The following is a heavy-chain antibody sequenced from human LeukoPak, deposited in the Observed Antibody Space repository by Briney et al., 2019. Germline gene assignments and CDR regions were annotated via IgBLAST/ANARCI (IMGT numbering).Heavy chain of an antibody. D-gene: IGHD1-14*01. Sequence: GGSLRLSCEASGFTFSSYEMSWVRQAPGKGLEWVSYISSSHSTIYYADSVKGRFTISRDNAKNSLYLQMNSLRAEDTSVYYCARERTAYGMDVWGQGTAVTVSS. CDR3: ARERTAYGMDV. CDR1: GFTFSSYE. CDR2: ISSSHSTI. V-gene: IGHV3-48*03. J-gene: IGHJ6*02.